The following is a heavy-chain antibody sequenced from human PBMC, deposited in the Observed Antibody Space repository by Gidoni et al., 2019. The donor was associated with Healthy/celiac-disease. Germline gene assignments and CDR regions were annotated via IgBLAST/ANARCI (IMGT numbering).Heavy chain of an antibody. CDR2: IYYSGST. Sequence: QLQLQESGPGLVKPSETLSLTCTVPGGPIRSSSYYWGWIRQPPGKGLEWIGSIYYSGSTYYNPSLKSRVTISVDTSKNQFSLKLGSVTAADTAVYYCAGFQRGDYDFWSGYNFAYWGQGTLVTVSS. CDR3: AGFQRGDYDFWSGYNFAY. D-gene: IGHD3-3*01. V-gene: IGHV4-39*01. J-gene: IGHJ4*02. CDR1: GGPIRSSSYY.